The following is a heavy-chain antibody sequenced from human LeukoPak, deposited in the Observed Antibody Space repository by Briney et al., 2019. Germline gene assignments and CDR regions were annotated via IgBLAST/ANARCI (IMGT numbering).Heavy chain of an antibody. CDR2: INPSGGST. J-gene: IGHJ4*02. D-gene: IGHD4-17*01. V-gene: IGHV1-46*01. CDR1: GYTFTSYY. Sequence: ASVKVSCKASGYTFTSYYMHWVRQAPGQGLEWMGIINPSGGSTSYAQKFQGRVPMTRATSTSTVYMELSSLRSEDTAVYYCARDQDGDYGSNWGQGTLVTVSS. CDR3: ARDQDGDYGSN.